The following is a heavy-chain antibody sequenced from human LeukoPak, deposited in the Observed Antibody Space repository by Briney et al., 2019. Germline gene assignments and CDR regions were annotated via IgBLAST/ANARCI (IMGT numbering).Heavy chain of an antibody. CDR2: IKSNADGRTT. D-gene: IGHD6-6*01. CDR3: ATEQQLVPHY. J-gene: IGHJ4*02. CDR1: GFTFTSAW. V-gene: IGHV3-15*01. Sequence: GGSLRLSCAASGFTFTSAWMTWVRQAPGKGLEWVGRIKSNADGRTTDYAAPVKGRITISRDDSKNSLYLHMKSPKTEDTAVYYCATEQQLVPHYWGQGTLVTVSS.